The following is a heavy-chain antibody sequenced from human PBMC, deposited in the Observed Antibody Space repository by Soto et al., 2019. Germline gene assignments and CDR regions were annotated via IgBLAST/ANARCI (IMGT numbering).Heavy chain of an antibody. D-gene: IGHD3-3*01. Sequence: SETLSLTCIVSGGSISSNYWSWIRQPPGKGLEWIGYIYYTGSANFNPSLKNRVIISVDTSKNQFSLKLSSVTAADTAVYYCARSYPNTIFGVVPSRGLDVWGQGTTVTVSS. CDR3: ARSYPNTIFGVVPSRGLDV. CDR1: GGSISSNY. CDR2: IYYTGSA. V-gene: IGHV4-59*01. J-gene: IGHJ6*02.